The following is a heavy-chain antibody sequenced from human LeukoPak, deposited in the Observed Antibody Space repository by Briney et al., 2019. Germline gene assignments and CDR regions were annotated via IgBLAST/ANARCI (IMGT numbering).Heavy chain of an antibody. J-gene: IGHJ6*03. CDR3: TSSYSSSSYYYYYYYMDV. CDR2: ISYDGSNK. CDR1: GFTFSSYA. Sequence: GGSLRLSCAASGFTFSSYAMHWVRQAPGKGLEWVAVISYDGSNKYYADSVKGRFTISRDNSKNTLYLQMNSLKTEDTAVYYCTSSYSSSSYYYYYYYMDVWGKGTTVTVSS. D-gene: IGHD6-6*01. V-gene: IGHV3-30*04.